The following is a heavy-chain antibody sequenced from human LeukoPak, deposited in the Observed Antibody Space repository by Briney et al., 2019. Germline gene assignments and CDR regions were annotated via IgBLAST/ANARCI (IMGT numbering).Heavy chain of an antibody. CDR1: GFTFGSYS. CDR2: IRTSSSYI. D-gene: IGHD3-3*01. J-gene: IGHJ4*02. Sequence: GGSLRLSCATSGFTFGSYSMNWVRQAPGKGLEWVSSIRTSSSYIYYGDSVKGRFTISRDNAKNSLYLQMNSLRAEDTAVYYCARESSAGLDSWGQGTLVTVSS. CDR3: ARESSAGLDS. V-gene: IGHV3-21*01.